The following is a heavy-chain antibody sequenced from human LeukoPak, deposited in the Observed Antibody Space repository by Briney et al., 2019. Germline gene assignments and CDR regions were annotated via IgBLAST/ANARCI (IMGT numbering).Heavy chain of an antibody. Sequence: GGSLRLSCAASGFTFSNAWMSWVRQAPGKGLEWVGRIKSKTDGGTTDYAAPVKGRFTISRDDSKNTLYLQMNSLKTEDTAVYYCTTDTIFGTYYYFYYMDVWGKGTTVTVSS. V-gene: IGHV3-15*01. J-gene: IGHJ6*03. CDR1: GFTFSNAW. CDR2: IKSKTDGGTT. D-gene: IGHD3-3*01. CDR3: TTDTIFGTYYYFYYMDV.